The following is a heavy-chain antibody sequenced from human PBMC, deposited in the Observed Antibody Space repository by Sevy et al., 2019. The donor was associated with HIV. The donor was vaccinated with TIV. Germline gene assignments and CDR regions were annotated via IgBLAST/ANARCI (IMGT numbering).Heavy chain of an antibody. J-gene: IGHJ4*02. D-gene: IGHD6-13*01. CDR1: GGSISSSSYY. V-gene: IGHV4-39*01. CDR2: IYYSGST. CDR3: ASGRQLLYYFDY. Sequence: SETLSLTCTVSGGSISSSSYYWGWIRQPPGKGLEWIGSIYYSGSTYYNPSLKSRVTISVDTSKNQFSLKLSSVTAADTAVYYCASGRQLLYYFDYWGQGTLVTVSS.